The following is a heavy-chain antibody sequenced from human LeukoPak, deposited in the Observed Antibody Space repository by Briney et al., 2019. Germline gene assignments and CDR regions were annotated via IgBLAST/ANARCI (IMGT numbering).Heavy chain of an antibody. CDR2: IWYDGSNK. D-gene: IGHD4-4*01. J-gene: IGHJ6*02. Sequence: GGSLRLSCAASGFTFSSYGMHWVRQAPGKGLEWVAVIWYDGSNKYYADSVKGRFTISRDNSKNTLYLQMNSLRAEDTAVYYCARDSRLDSNFYYYYYYGMDVWGQGTTVTVSS. CDR3: ARDSRLDSNFYYYYYYGMDV. CDR1: GFTFSSYG. V-gene: IGHV3-33*01.